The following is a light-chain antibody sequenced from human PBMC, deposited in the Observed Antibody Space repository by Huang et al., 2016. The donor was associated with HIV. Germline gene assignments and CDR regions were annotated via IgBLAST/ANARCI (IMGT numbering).Light chain of an antibody. Sequence: DIVMTQSPDSLAGSLGAWVALQCKSSQRVFSSSPRKDYLAWFQQKPGQPPKLLIYWGSKRESGVPGRFTGSGSGTDFSRTISGLEAADAATYYCQQYYSRPQTFGRGTKVEI. V-gene: IGKV4-1*01. CDR3: QQYYSRPQT. J-gene: IGKJ4*01. CDR2: WGS. CDR1: QRVFSSSPRKDY.